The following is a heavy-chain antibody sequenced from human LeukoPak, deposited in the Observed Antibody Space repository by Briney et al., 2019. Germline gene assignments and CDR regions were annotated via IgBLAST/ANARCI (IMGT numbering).Heavy chain of an antibody. J-gene: IGHJ4*02. V-gene: IGHV1-24*01. CDR2: FDPEDGET. CDR3: ATDPFADCSSTSCYS. CDR1: GYTLTELS. Sequence: ASVKVSCKVSGYTLTELSMHWVRQAPGKGLEWMGGFDPEDGETIYAQKFQGRVTMTGDTSTDTVYMELSSLRSEDTAVYYCATDPFADCSSTSCYSWGQGTLVTVSS. D-gene: IGHD2-2*01.